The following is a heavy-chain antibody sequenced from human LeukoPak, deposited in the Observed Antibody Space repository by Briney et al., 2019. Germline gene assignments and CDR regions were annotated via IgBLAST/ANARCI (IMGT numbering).Heavy chain of an antibody. V-gene: IGHV5-51*01. J-gene: IGHJ4*02. CDR2: IYPGDSDT. CDR1: GYTFTTYW. CDR3: ARGQYYDILTGLLPFDF. Sequence: PGESLKISCKASGYTFTTYWIAWVRQMPGKGLEWMGIIYPGDSDTRYRPSFQGQVAISADRSISTAYLQLSSLKASDTAMYYCARGQYYDILTGLLPFDFWGQGTLVTVSS. D-gene: IGHD3-9*01.